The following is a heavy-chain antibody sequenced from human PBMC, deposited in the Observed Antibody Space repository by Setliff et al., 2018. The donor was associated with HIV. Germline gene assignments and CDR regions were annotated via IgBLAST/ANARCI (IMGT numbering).Heavy chain of an antibody. Sequence: ASVKVSCKASGYSFTDYYIHWVRQAPGQGLEWMGWINPNSGGTNYAQKFQGWVTMTRDTSISTAYMELSRLRSDDTAVYYCARVAWYYSFWSGLGDAFDIWGQGIMVTVSS. J-gene: IGHJ3*02. D-gene: IGHD3-3*01. CDR3: ARVAWYYSFWSGLGDAFDI. V-gene: IGHV1-2*04. CDR1: GYSFTDYY. CDR2: INPNSGGT.